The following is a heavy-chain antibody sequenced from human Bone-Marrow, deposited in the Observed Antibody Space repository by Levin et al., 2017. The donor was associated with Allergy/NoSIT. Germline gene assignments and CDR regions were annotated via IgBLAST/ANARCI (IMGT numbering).Heavy chain of an antibody. J-gene: IGHJ6*02. CDR1: GGSISGLH. D-gene: IGHD3-10*01. Sequence: PSETLSLTCTVSGGSISGLHWSWIRQPPGKGLEWIGYIYYSGSTNYNPSLKGRVTISVDTSKNQFSLKLSSVTAADTAVYYCARDRVVYVSGSSTFYYYGMDVWGQGTTVTVSS. CDR2: IYYSGST. V-gene: IGHV4-59*11. CDR3: ARDRVVYVSGSSTFYYYGMDV.